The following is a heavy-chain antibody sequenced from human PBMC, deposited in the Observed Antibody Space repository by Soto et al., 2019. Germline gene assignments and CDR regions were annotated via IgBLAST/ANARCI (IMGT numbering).Heavy chain of an antibody. CDR2: ISFDGSNK. J-gene: IGHJ4*02. Sequence: GGSMRLSCAAAGFTFGSYAMHWVRQTTGKGLEWVAVISFDGSNKYYADSVKGRFTISRDNSKNTLYLQMNSLRADDTAVYYCARDPRPMVRGGAGYYFDYWGQGTLVTVSS. CDR3: ARDPRPMVRGGAGYYFDY. D-gene: IGHD3-10*01. CDR1: GFTFGSYA. V-gene: IGHV3-30-3*01.